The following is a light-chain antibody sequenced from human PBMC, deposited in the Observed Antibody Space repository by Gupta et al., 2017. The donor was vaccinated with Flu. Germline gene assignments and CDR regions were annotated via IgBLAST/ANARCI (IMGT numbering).Light chain of an antibody. CDR3: QQDGTSPST. CDR2: GAS. J-gene: IGKJ2*01. V-gene: IGKV3-20*01. CDR1: QGVRSNY. Sequence: EIVLTQSPGTLSLSPGERSTRSCRASQGVRSNYLAWHQQKPGQAPRLLINGASSRATGIPDMFSGSGSGTDFTLTISSLEPEDFAVYYCQQDGTSPSTFGHGTKVEIK.